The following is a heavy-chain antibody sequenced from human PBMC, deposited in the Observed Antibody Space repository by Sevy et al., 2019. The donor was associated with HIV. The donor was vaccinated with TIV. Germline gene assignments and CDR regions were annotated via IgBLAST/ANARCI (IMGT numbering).Heavy chain of an antibody. CDR3: XXXXXXXXXXXXXXXXXYYGMDV. CDR1: GFTFSTYA. Sequence: GGSLRLSCAASGFTFSTYAMSWVRQAPGKGLEWVSDISGSGGDTYYADSVKGRFTISRDNSKNTLYLQMNSLRAEDXXXXXXXXXXXXXXXXXXXXXXXYYGMDVWGQGTTVTVSS. V-gene: IGHV3-23*01. CDR2: ISGSGGDT. J-gene: IGHJ6*02.